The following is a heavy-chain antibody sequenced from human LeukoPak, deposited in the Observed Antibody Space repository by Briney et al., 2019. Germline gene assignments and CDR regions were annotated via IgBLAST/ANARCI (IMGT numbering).Heavy chain of an antibody. CDR1: SGSISGYY. J-gene: IGHJ6*03. CDR2: IYYNGST. Sequence: SETLSLTCTVSSGSISGYYWSWIRQPPGKGLEWIGYIYYNGSTNYNPSLKSRVTISVDTSKNQFSLKLSSVTAADTAVYYCARVRYYGSGSYYTHYYMDVWGKGTTVTISS. CDR3: ARVRYYGSGSYYTHYYMDV. V-gene: IGHV4-59*01. D-gene: IGHD3-10*01.